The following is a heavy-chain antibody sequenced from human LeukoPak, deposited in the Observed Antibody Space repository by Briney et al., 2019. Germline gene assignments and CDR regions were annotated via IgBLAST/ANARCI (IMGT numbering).Heavy chain of an antibody. V-gene: IGHV3-23*01. D-gene: IGHD6-13*01. CDR3: AKAASSSWPSYYYGMDV. CDR2: VSSSGGST. J-gene: IGHJ6*02. Sequence: AGGSLRLSCAASGFTFSSYAMSWVRQAPGKGLEWVSGVSSSGGSTYYTDSVKGRFTISRDNSKNTLYLQMSSLRVDDTAVYYCAKAASSSWPSYYYGMDVWGQGTTVTVSS. CDR1: GFTFSSYA.